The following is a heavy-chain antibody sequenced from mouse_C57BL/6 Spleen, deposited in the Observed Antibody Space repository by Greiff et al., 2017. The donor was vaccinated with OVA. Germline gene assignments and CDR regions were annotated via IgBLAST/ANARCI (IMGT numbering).Heavy chain of an antibody. J-gene: IGHJ2*01. CDR2: ISYDGSN. Sequence: EVKLMESGPGLVKPSQSLSLTCSVTGYSITSGYYWNWIRQFPGNKLEWMGYISYDGSNNYNPSLKNRISITRDTSKNQFFLKLNSVTTEDTATYYCARSYGNYVVYYFDYWGQGTTLTVSS. CDR3: ARSYGNYVVYYFDY. CDR1: GYSITSGYY. D-gene: IGHD2-1*01. V-gene: IGHV3-6*01.